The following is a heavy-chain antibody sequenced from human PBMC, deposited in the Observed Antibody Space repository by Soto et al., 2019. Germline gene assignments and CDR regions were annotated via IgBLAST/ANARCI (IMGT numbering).Heavy chain of an antibody. Sequence: SETLSLTCTVSGGSISSYYWSWIRQPPGKGLEWIGYIYYSGSTNYNPSLKSRVTISVDTSKNQFSLKLSSVTAADTAVYYCARDLIGSFGDYYYGMDVWGQGTTVTVSS. D-gene: IGHD1-26*01. CDR3: ARDLIGSFGDYYYGMDV. CDR1: GGSISSYY. J-gene: IGHJ6*02. V-gene: IGHV4-59*01. CDR2: IYYSGST.